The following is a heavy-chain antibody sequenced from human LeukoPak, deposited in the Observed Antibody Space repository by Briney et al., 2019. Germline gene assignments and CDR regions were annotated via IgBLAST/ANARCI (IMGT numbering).Heavy chain of an antibody. V-gene: IGHV4-34*01. CDR1: GGSFSGYY. J-gene: IGHJ5*02. Sequence: SETLSLTCAVYGGSFSGYYWSWIRLPPGKGLEWIGEINHSGSTNYNPSLKSRVTISVDTSKNQFSLKLSSVTAADTAVYYCARGVGLRVINWFDPWGQGTLVTVSS. CDR3: ARGVGLRVINWFDP. CDR2: INHSGST. D-gene: IGHD3-16*02.